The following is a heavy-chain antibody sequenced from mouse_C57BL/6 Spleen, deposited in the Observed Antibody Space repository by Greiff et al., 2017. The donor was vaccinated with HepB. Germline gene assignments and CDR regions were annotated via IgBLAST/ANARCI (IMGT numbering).Heavy chain of an antibody. CDR2: INPGSGGT. Sequence: VKLQQSGAELVRPGTSVKVSCKASGYAFTNYLIEWVKQRPGQGLEWIGVINPGSGGTNYNEKFKGKATLTADKSSSTAYMQLSSLTSEDSAVYFCARSGDGPYYAMDYWGQGTSVTVSS. V-gene: IGHV1-54*01. CDR3: ARSGDGPYYAMDY. CDR1: GYAFTNYL. J-gene: IGHJ4*01. D-gene: IGHD2-3*01.